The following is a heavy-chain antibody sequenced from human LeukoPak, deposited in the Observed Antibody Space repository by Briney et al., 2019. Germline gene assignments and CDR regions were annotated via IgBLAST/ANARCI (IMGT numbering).Heavy chain of an antibody. CDR1: GFXFSSYA. J-gene: IGHJ4*02. V-gene: IGHV3-23*01. Sequence: GGSLRLSCAASGFXFSSYAMSWVRQAPGKGLEWVSAISTTGTSTYYADSVKGRFTISRDNSKNTLYLQMNSLTAEDTAVYYCARDGSTWYVVDYWGLGALVTVSS. CDR2: ISTTGTST. D-gene: IGHD6-13*01. CDR3: ARDGSTWYVVDY.